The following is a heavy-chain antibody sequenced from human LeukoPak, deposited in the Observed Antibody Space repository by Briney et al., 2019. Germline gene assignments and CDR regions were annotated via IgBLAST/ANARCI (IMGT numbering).Heavy chain of an antibody. Sequence: QAGGSLRLSCAASGFTFSSYAMSWVRQAPGKGLEWVSAISGSGGSTYYADSVKGRFTISRDNAKNTLYLQMNSLRADDTAVYYCARARYCTSGTCYSDYWGQGTLVTVSS. CDR2: ISGSGGST. J-gene: IGHJ4*02. CDR3: ARARYCTSGTCYSDY. V-gene: IGHV3-23*01. D-gene: IGHD2-8*01. CDR1: GFTFSSYA.